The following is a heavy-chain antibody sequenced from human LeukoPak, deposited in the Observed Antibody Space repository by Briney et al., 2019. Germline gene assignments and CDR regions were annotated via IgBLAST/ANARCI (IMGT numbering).Heavy chain of an antibody. CDR2: IKQDGSEK. CDR1: GFTFSSYW. J-gene: IGHJ6*03. V-gene: IGHV3-7*01. Sequence: GGSLRLSCAASGFTFSSYWMSWVRQAPGKGLEWVANIKQDGSEKYYVDSVKGRFTISRDNAKNSLYLQMNSLRAEDTAVYYCAREGAYDFWSGYYYDYMDVWGKGTTVTVSS. D-gene: IGHD3-3*01. CDR3: AREGAYDFWSGYYYDYMDV.